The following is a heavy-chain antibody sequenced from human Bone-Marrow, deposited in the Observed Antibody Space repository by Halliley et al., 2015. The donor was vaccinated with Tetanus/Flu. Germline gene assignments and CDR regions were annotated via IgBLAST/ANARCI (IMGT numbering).Heavy chain of an antibody. D-gene: IGHD1-26*01. J-gene: IGHJ5*02. CDR1: GDSVSSNSAA. Sequence: GLVKPSQTLSLTCAISGDSVSSNSAAWNWIRQSPSRGLEWLGRTYYRSKWYNDYAVSVKSRITINPDTSKNQISLQLNSVTPEDTAGYYCTRRNSGSRGLWFDPWGQGTLVTVSS. CDR3: TRRNSGSRGLWFDP. CDR2: TYYRSKWYN. V-gene: IGHV6-1*01.